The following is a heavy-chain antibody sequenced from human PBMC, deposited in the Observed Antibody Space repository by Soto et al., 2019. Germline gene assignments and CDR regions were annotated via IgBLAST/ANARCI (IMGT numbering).Heavy chain of an antibody. V-gene: IGHV1-3*01. CDR1: GYTITRYA. CDR2: IAANGNT. CDR3: ASSSQRYFDLDF. J-gene: IGHJ4*02. Sequence: GASVKVSCKASGYTITRYAIHWVRQAPGQRLEWMGWIAANGNTKYSEKFQGRVTITRDTSASTAYMDLSSLRSEDTAVYYCASSSQRYFDLDFWGQGSLVTVSS. D-gene: IGHD3-9*01.